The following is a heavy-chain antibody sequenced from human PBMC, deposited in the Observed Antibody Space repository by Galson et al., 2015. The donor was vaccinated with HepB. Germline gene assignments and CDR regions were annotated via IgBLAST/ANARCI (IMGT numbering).Heavy chain of an antibody. CDR2: INPSGGST. J-gene: IGHJ4*02. CDR1: GYTFTSYY. Sequence: SVKVSCKASGYTFTSYYMHWVRQAPGQGLEWMGIINPSGGSTSYAQKFQGRVTMTRDTSTSTVYMELSSLRSEDTAVYYCARGAYYYDSSGYYYFDYWGQGTLVTVSS. CDR3: ARGAYYYDSSGYYYFDY. D-gene: IGHD3-22*01. V-gene: IGHV1-46*01.